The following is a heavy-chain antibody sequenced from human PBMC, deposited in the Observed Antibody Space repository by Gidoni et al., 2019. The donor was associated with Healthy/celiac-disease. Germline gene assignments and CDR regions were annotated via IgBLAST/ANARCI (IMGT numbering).Heavy chain of an antibody. CDR1: GFPFSSYA. CDR2: ISGSGGST. CDR3: AKGRSLQLGPFDY. J-gene: IGHJ4*02. D-gene: IGHD6-13*01. Sequence: VQLLESGGGLVQPGGSLTLSCPASGFPFSSYAMSWVRQAPGKGLEWVSAISGSGGSTYYEDSVKGRFTISRDNSKNTLYLQMNSLRAEDTAVYYCAKGRSLQLGPFDYWGQGTLVTVSS. V-gene: IGHV3-23*01.